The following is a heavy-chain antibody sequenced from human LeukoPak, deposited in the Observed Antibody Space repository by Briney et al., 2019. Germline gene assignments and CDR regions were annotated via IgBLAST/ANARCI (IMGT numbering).Heavy chain of an antibody. Sequence: PRRSLRPSCVLSGLTLRTKYISTGRQSPRQELEWVSVIYSGGITYYALSVKGRFTISTDNSKNTLYLQVISLRAEDTAVYDCARVGTYDAFDIWGQGTMVTVSS. D-gene: IGHD3-10*01. J-gene: IGHJ3*02. CDR1: GLTLRTKY. CDR2: IYSGGIT. V-gene: IGHV3-66*01. CDR3: ARVGTYDAFDI.